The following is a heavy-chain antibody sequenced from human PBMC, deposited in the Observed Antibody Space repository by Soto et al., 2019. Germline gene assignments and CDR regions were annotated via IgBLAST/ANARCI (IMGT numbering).Heavy chain of an antibody. CDR3: AKDRHISGLTIFGVGGDPFDY. Sequence: EVQLLESGGGLVQPGGSLRLSCAASGFTFSSYAMSWVRQAPGKGLEWVSAISGSGGSTYYADSVKGRFTISRDNSKNTLYLKMNSLRAEDTAVYYCAKDRHISGLTIFGVGGDPFDYWGQGTLVTVSS. D-gene: IGHD3-3*01. CDR1: GFTFSSYA. J-gene: IGHJ4*02. CDR2: ISGSGGST. V-gene: IGHV3-23*01.